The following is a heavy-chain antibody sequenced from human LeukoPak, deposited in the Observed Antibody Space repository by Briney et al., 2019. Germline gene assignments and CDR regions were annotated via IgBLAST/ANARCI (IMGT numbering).Heavy chain of an antibody. CDR2: IKSKTDGGTI. V-gene: IGHV3-15*01. CDR3: AKDSITMIVVVHDAFDI. Sequence: GGSLRLSCAASGFSFSNAWMSWVRQAPGKGLEWVGRIKSKTDGGTIDYTAPVKGRFTISRDDSKNTLYLQMNSLRAEDTAVYYCAKDSITMIVVVHDAFDIWGQGTMVTVSS. J-gene: IGHJ3*02. CDR1: GFSFSNAW. D-gene: IGHD3-22*01.